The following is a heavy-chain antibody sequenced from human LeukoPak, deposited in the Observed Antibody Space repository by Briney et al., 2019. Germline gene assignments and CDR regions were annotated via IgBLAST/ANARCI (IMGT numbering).Heavy chain of an antibody. CDR3: ARGYCSSTSCYAFDY. CDR1: GFTFSSYE. Sequence: GGSLRLSCAASGFTFSSYEMNWVRQAPGEGLEWVSYISSSGSTIYYADSVKGRFTISRDNAKNSLYLQMNSLRAEDTAVYYCARGYCSSTSCYAFDYWGQGTLVTVSS. V-gene: IGHV3-48*03. J-gene: IGHJ4*02. D-gene: IGHD2-2*01. CDR2: ISSSGSTI.